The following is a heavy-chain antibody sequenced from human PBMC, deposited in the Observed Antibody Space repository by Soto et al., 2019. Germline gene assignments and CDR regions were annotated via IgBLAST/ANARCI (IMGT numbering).Heavy chain of an antibody. CDR2: IYHSGST. D-gene: IGHD2-2*01. CDR3: ARLYGYCIRNSCHGHYAMDV. CDR1: GGSISSGGYS. Sequence: SETLSLTCAVSGGSISSGGYSWSWIRQPPGKGLEWIGYIYHSGSTYYNPSLKSRVTISVDTSKNQFSLKLSSVTAADTAVYYCARLYGYCIRNSCHGHYAMDVWGQGTTVTVS. V-gene: IGHV4-30-2*03. J-gene: IGHJ6*02.